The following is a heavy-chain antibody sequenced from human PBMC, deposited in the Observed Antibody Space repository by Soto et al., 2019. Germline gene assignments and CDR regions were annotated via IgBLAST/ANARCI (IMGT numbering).Heavy chain of an antibody. CDR1: GFTFSSYA. D-gene: IGHD3-22*01. Sequence: GGSLRLSCAASGFTFSSYAMSWVRQAPGKGLEWVSGISGSGGSTNYADSVKGRFTISRDNSKNTLYLQMNSLRAEDTAVYYCAKARAYYYDSSGYPVDYWGQGTLVTVSS. CDR3: AKARAYYYDSSGYPVDY. CDR2: ISGSGGST. V-gene: IGHV3-23*01. J-gene: IGHJ4*02.